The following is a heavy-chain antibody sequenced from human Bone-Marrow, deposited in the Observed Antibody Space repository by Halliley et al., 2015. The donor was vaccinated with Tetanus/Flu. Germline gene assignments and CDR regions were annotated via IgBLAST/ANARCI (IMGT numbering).Heavy chain of an antibody. Sequence: GMGIVYPEDSDTKYSPSSQGQVPISVDKSINPAYVQWGSLRASDTAMYYCATFEYSSSDFDYWGQGTQVTVSS. CDR2: VYPEDSDT. CDR3: ATFEYSSSDFDY. V-gene: IGHV5-51*01. J-gene: IGHJ4*02. D-gene: IGHD6-19*01.